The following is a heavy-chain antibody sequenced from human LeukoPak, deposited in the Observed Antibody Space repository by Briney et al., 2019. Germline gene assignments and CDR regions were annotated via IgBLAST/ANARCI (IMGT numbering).Heavy chain of an antibody. D-gene: IGHD3-10*01. V-gene: IGHV3-9*01. CDR3: AKVTYGSGTYGACDY. CDR2: ISWNSGSI. Sequence: SLRLSCAASRFTFDDYAMHWVRHAPEEGLEWVSGISWNSGSIGYADSVKGRFTISRDNAKNSLYLQMNSLRAEDTAVYYCAKVTYGSGTYGACDYWGQGTLVTVSS. J-gene: IGHJ4*02. CDR1: RFTFDDYA.